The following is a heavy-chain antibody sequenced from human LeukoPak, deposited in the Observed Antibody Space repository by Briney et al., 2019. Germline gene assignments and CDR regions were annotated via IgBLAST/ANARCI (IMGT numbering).Heavy chain of an antibody. CDR2: INYSGST. J-gene: IGHJ4*02. V-gene: IGHV4-39*07. CDR1: GDSVSSTNYY. Sequence: SPSETLSPTCVVSGDSVSSTNYYWGWIRQPPGKGLEWIGSINYSGSTYYNPSLKSRVTISVDTSKNQFSLKLSSVTAADTAVYYCARDPCGGDCYSAFDYWGQGTLVTVSS. D-gene: IGHD2-21*02. CDR3: ARDPCGGDCYSAFDY.